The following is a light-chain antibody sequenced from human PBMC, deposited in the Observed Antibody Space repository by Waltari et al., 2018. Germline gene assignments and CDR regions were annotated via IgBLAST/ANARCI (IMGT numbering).Light chain of an antibody. CDR1: SSDVGGYNY. CDR3: SSYPSAAV. CDR2: DVS. Sequence: QSALTQPASVSGSAGQSITISCTGTSSDVGGYNYVSWYQQHPGKAPKLMFYDVSKRPAWVSNRSSASKSGHPASLTSSGLQAEEEAEYYCSSYPSAAVFGGGTKLTV. J-gene: IGLJ2*01. V-gene: IGLV2-14*01.